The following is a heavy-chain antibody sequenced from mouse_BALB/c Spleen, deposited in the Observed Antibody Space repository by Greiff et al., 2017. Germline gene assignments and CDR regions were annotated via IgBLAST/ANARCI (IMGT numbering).Heavy chain of an antibody. CDR1: GYAFTNYL. D-gene: IGHD1-1*01. V-gene: IGHV1-54*01. CDR3: ARSPFTTVATY. CDR2: INPGSGGT. Sequence: VQLQQSGAELVRPGTSVKVSCKASGYAFTNYLIEWVKQRPGQGLEWIGVINPGSGGTNYNEKFKGKATLTADKSSSTAYMQLSSLTSDDSAVYFCARSPFTTVATYWGQGTLVTVSA. J-gene: IGHJ3*01.